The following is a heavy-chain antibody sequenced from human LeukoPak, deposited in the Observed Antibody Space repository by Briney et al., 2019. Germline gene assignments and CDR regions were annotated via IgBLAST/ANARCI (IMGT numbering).Heavy chain of an antibody. J-gene: IGHJ4*02. V-gene: IGHV4-59*08. Sequence: SETLSLTCAVSGASISSYFWSWIRQPPGKGLEYIGYIGYSGSTNYNPSLKSRVTISVDTSKNQFSLKLTSVTAADTAVYYCARQGIAAAGADYWGQGTLVTVSS. CDR3: ARQGIAAAGADY. D-gene: IGHD6-13*01. CDR1: GASISSYF. CDR2: IGYSGST.